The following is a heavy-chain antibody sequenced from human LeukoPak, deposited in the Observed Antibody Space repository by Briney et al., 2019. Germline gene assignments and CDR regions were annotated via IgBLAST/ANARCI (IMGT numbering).Heavy chain of an antibody. CDR3: ARAPIVVVPTRRPTYLDY. D-gene: IGHD2-2*01. Sequence: GGSLRLSCTTPGFTFSNYWMSWVRQAPGKGLEWMANINQDAGEKYYVDSVKGRFTISRDNAKNSLYLQMNSLRAEDTAVYYCARAPIVVVPTRRPTYLDYWGQGTLVTVSS. CDR2: INQDAGEK. J-gene: IGHJ4*02. CDR1: GFTFSNYW. V-gene: IGHV3-7*01.